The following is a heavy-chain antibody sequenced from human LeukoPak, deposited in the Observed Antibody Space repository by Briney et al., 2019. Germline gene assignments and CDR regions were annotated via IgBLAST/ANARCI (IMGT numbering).Heavy chain of an antibody. V-gene: IGHV1-69*05. CDR2: IIPIFGTA. CDR1: GGTFSSYA. Sequence: SVKVSCKASGGTFSSYAISWVRQAPGQGLEWMGGIIPIFGTANYAQKFQGRVTITTDESTSTAYMELSSLRSEDTAVYYCARRGYSYGSSWFDPWGQGTLVTVSS. CDR3: ARRGYSYGSSWFDP. J-gene: IGHJ5*02. D-gene: IGHD5-18*01.